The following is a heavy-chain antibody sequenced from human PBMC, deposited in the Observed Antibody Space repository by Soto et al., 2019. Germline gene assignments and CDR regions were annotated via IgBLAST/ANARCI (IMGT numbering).Heavy chain of an antibody. CDR2: INTLSGDT. CDR1: GYPFSGYY. Sequence: QVQLVQSGAEVKKPGASVKVSCKASGYPFSGYYIHWVRQAPGQGLEWMGWINTLSGDTSFPQKFQGRLAMTRDTSIDTAFMEVSRPTSDDTTIYYCARSLLNVILPLAYWGQGTLVSVSS. J-gene: IGHJ4*02. CDR3: ARSLLNVILPLAY. V-gene: IGHV1-2*02. D-gene: IGHD3-3*02.